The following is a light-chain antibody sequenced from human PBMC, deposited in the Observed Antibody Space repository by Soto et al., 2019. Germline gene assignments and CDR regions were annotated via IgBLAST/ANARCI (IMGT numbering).Light chain of an antibody. CDR3: RQYGDWPLT. Sequence: EIVVTQSPATLSVSPGERATLSCRASQSVGNNFAWYQQKPGQAPRLLIFATSTRATGVPARFSGSGSGTEFTLTISSLQSEDFAVYYCRQYGDWPLTLGGGAKVEIE. J-gene: IGKJ4*01. V-gene: IGKV3-15*01. CDR1: QSVGNN. CDR2: ATS.